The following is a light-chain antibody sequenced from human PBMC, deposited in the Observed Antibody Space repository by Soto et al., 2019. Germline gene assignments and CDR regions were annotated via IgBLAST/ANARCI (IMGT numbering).Light chain of an antibody. CDR2: DAS. CDR1: QGVSSY. CDR3: QQRSNLHCT. V-gene: IGKV3D-11*01. J-gene: IGKJ1*01. Sequence: LLTPSPATLSLSPGERATLSCRASQGVSSYLAWYQQKPGQAPRLLIYDASNRATGIPARFSGSGSGTDFTLTISSLEPEDFAVYYCQQRSNLHCTFGQGTKVDIK.